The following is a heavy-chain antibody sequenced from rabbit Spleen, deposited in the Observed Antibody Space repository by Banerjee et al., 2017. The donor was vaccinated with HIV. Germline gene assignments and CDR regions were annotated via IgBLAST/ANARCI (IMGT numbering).Heavy chain of an antibody. CDR2: IDTSSSGST. V-gene: IGHV1S40*01. CDR1: GFSFTSSD. J-gene: IGHJ6*01. D-gene: IGHD8-1*01. CDR3: ARDSGSSFSSYGMDL. Sequence: QSLEESGGDLVKPGASLTLTCTASGFSFTSSDMCWVRQAPGKGLEWIGCIDTSSSGSTYYASWAKGRFTISKTSSTTVTLQMTSLTAADTATYFCARDSGSSFSSYGMDLWGPGTLVTVS.